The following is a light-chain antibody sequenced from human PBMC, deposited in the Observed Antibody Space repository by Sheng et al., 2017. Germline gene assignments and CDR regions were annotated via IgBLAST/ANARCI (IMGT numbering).Light chain of an antibody. V-gene: IGKV1-17*01. Sequence: DIQMTQSPSSLSASVGDRVAITCRASQGIRNDLGWYQQKPGKAPKRLIYDASTLESGVPSRFSGSGYGTEFTLTISTLQPEDFATYYCLQVYNFPWTFGQGTHGGSQT. J-gene: IGKJ1*01. CDR2: DAS. CDR1: QGIRND. CDR3: LQVYNFPWT.